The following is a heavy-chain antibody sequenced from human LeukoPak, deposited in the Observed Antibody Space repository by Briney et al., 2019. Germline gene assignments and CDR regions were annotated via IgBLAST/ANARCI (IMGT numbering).Heavy chain of an antibody. Sequence: GGSLRLSCAASGFTFSSYGMHWVRQAPGKGLEWVAVISYDGSNKYYADSVKGRYTISRDNSKNTLYLQMNSLRAEDTAVYYCAKELLSYYGMDVWGQGTTVTVSS. J-gene: IGHJ6*02. CDR1: GFTFSSYG. CDR3: AKELLSYYGMDV. V-gene: IGHV3-30*18. CDR2: ISYDGSNK. D-gene: IGHD1-26*01.